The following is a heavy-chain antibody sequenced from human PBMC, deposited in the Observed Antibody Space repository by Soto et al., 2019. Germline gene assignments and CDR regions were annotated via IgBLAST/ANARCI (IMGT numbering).Heavy chain of an antibody. CDR3: ANQKGY. D-gene: IGHD6-25*01. CDR1: GGTITDAW. J-gene: IGHJ4*02. Sequence: PGEPLNISCKVSGGTITDAWSGWMRQTPGKGLEWMGIVYPGDCKTRNNPSIQGQITISDDKSNTTAYLQCTSPKASATGNYYSANQKGYWGQGTLVTVSS. V-gene: IGHV5-51*01. CDR2: VYPGDCKT.